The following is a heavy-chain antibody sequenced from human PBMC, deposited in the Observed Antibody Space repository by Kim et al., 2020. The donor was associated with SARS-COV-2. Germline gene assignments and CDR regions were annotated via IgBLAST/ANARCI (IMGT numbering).Heavy chain of an antibody. D-gene: IGHD3-10*01. CDR2: ISGSGGST. CDR3: ARSTYYYGSGSYYTFDY. CDR1: GFTFSSYA. V-gene: IGHV3-23*01. J-gene: IGHJ4*02. Sequence: GGSLRLSCAASGFTFSSYAMSWVRQAPGKGLEWVSAISGSGGSTYYADSVKGRFTTSRDNSKNTLYLQMNSLRAEDTAVYYCARSTYYYGSGSYYTFDYWGQGTLVTVSS.